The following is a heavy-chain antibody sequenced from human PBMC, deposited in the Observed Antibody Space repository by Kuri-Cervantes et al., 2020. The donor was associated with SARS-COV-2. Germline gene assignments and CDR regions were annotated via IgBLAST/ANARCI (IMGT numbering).Heavy chain of an antibody. D-gene: IGHD2-2*01. CDR3: ARDGGYCTLTTCYSYWYFDP. CDR1: GFTFSSYS. V-gene: IGHV3-48*04. CDR2: ISSSSSTI. Sequence: GGSLRLSCAASGFTFSSYSMNWVRQAPGKGLGWVSYISSSSSTIYYADSVKGRFTISRDNAKNSLYLEMNSLRAEDTAVYYCARDGGYCTLTTCYSYWYFDPWGRGTLVTVSS. J-gene: IGHJ2*01.